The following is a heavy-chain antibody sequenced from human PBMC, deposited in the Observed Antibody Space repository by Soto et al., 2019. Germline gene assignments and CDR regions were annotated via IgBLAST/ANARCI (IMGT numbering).Heavy chain of an antibody. Sequence: ASVKVSCKVSGYTLTELSMHWVRQAPGKGLEWMGGIGAYNGETIYAQKLQGRVTMTTDTSTSTAYMELRSLRSDDTAVYYCARDYPNCSSTSCYNYFDYWGQGTLVTVSS. CDR2: IGAYNGET. CDR3: ARDYPNCSSTSCYNYFDY. J-gene: IGHJ4*02. V-gene: IGHV1-24*01. D-gene: IGHD2-2*01. CDR1: GYTLTELS.